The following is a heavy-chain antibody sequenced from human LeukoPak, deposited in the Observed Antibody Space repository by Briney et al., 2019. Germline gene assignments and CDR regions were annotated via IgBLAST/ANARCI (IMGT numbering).Heavy chain of an antibody. CDR3: ARGGFLGELSLYLPKAYNWFDP. V-gene: IGHV3-48*03. CDR2: ISSSGRTI. J-gene: IGHJ5*02. D-gene: IGHD3-16*02. Sequence: GGSLRLSCAASGFTLSSYEMNWVRQAPGKGLEWVSYISSSGRTIYYADSVKGRFTISRDNAKNSLYLQMNSLRAEDTAVYYCARGGFLGELSLYLPKAYNWFDPWGQGTLVTVSS. CDR1: GFTLSSYE.